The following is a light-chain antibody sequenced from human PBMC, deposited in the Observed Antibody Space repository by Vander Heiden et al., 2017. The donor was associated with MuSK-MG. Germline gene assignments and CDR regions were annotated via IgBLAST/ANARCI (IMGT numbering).Light chain of an antibody. CDR2: EDS. Sequence: QSALTQPASESGSPGQSITISCTGTSIDVGSYNIVSWYQQHPGKATKLMIYEDSKRPSGVSNRFSGSKSGNTASLTISGLQAEDEADYYCCSYATSGAWVFGGGTKLTVL. V-gene: IGLV2-23*01. J-gene: IGLJ3*02. CDR3: CSYATSGAWV. CDR1: SIDVGSYNI.